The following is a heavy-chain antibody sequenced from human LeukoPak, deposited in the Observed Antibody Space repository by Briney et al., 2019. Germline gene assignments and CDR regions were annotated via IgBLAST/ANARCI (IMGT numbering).Heavy chain of an antibody. CDR3: ARGGGWPHWYFDL. CDR1: GGSISGFY. D-gene: IGHD6-19*01. J-gene: IGHJ2*01. Sequence: SETLSLTCAVSGGSISGFYWSWIRQPPGRALEWIAYIDNSGDSNSNPSLRSRVTISVDTSKNQFSLKLSSVTAADTAVYYCARGGGWPHWYFDLWGRGTLVTVSS. CDR2: IDNSGDS. V-gene: IGHV4-59*01.